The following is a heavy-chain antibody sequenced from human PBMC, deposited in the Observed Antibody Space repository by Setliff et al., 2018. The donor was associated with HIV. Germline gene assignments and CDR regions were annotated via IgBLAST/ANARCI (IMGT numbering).Heavy chain of an antibody. V-gene: IGHV4-4*07. D-gene: IGHD5-12*01. CDR1: GGSMSNHY. Sequence: SETLSLTCTVSGGSMSNHYWSWTRQPAGKGLELIGRIFSSERTNYNPSLKSRVTLSVDTSKDQFSLKLTSVTAADTAVYYCARERGGGYDGWFIDLWGRGTLVTVSS. J-gene: IGHJ2*01. CDR3: ARERGGGYDGWFIDL. CDR2: IFSSERT.